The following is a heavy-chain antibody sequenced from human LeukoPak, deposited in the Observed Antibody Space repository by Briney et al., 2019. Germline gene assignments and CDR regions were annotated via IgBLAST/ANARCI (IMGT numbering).Heavy chain of an antibody. CDR2: ISWDGGST. J-gene: IGHJ4*02. Sequence: GGSLRLSCAASGFTFSGYSMNWVRQAPGKGLEWVSLISWDGGSTYYADSVKGRFTISRDNSKNSLYLQMNSLRAEDTALYYCAKDMGIAVAGPGVDYWGQGTLVTVSS. CDR1: GFTFSGYS. CDR3: AKDMGIAVAGPGVDY. V-gene: IGHV3-43D*03. D-gene: IGHD6-19*01.